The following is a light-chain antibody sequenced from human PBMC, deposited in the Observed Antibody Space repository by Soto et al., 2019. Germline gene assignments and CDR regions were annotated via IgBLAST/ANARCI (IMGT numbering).Light chain of an antibody. CDR1: SSDVGGYNY. J-gene: IGLJ1*01. V-gene: IGLV2-14*01. CDR3: SSFTNPITRYA. Sequence: QSVLTQPASVSGSPGQSITISCTGTSSDVGGYNYVSWFQHHPGKAPKLIIYEVSYRPSGVSNRFSGSKSGDTASLTISGLQADDEADYYCSSFTNPITRYAFGTGTKSPS. CDR2: EVS.